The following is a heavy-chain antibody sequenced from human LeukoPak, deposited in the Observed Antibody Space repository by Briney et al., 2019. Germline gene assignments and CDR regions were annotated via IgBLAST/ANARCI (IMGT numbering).Heavy chain of an antibody. CDR2: ISYDGSNK. CDR1: GFTFSSYA. CDR3: ARDRSFHYYYGMDV. J-gene: IGHJ6*02. V-gene: IGHV3-30-3*01. Sequence: PGGSLRLSCAASGFTFSSYAMHWVRQAPGKGLEWVAVISYDGSNKYYADSVKGRFTISRDNSRNTLYLQMNSLRAEDTAVYYCARDRSFHYYYGMDVWGQGTTVTVSS.